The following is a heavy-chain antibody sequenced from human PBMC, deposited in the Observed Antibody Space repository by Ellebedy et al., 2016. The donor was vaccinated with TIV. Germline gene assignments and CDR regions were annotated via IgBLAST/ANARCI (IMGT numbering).Heavy chain of an antibody. Sequence: SETLSLTXTVSGGSISSYYWSWIRQPPGKGLEWIGYIYYSGSTNYNPSLKSRVTISVDTSKNQFSLKLSSVTAADTAVYYCARGINWNLNWFDPWGQGTLVTVSS. CDR2: IYYSGST. D-gene: IGHD1-7*01. J-gene: IGHJ5*02. CDR3: ARGINWNLNWFDP. CDR1: GGSISSYY. V-gene: IGHV4-59*01.